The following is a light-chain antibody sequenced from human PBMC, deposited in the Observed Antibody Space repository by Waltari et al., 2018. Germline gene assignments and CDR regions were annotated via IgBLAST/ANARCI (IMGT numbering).Light chain of an antibody. Sequence: QSVLTQPPSVSGAPGQRVTISCTGSSSNIGAGYDVHWYQQLPGTAPKLLIYGTSNRPSGVPDRFSGSKSGISASLAITGLQAEDEADYYCQSYDSSLSGHVVFGGGTKLTVL. V-gene: IGLV1-40*01. J-gene: IGLJ2*01. CDR1: SSNIGAGYD. CDR2: GTS. CDR3: QSYDSSLSGHVV.